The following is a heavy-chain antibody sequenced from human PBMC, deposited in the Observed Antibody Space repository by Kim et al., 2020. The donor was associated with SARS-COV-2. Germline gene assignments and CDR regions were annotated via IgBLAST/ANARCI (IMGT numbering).Heavy chain of an antibody. J-gene: IGHJ6*03. D-gene: IGHD2-2*01. CDR2: IYTSGST. CDR1: GGSISSYY. CDR3: ARDYIVVVPAATTHYYMDV. V-gene: IGHV4-4*07. Sequence: SETLSLTCTVSGGSISSYYWSWIRQPAGKGLEWIGRIYTSGSTNYNPSLKSRVTMSVDTSKNQFSLKLSSVTAADTAVYYCARDYIVVVPAATTHYYMDVWGKGTTVTVSS.